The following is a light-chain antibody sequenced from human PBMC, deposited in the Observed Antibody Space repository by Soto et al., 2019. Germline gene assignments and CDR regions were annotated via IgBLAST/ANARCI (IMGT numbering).Light chain of an antibody. V-gene: IGKV1-33*01. Sequence: DIQMTQSPSSLSASVGDRVTITCQASQDISNYLNWYQQKPGTAPKLLIYDASNLETGFPSRFSGSGSGTDFTFTISSLQPEDIATYYCQQYDNLPIFTFGPGTKVDIK. CDR3: QQYDNLPIFT. CDR2: DAS. CDR1: QDISNY. J-gene: IGKJ3*01.